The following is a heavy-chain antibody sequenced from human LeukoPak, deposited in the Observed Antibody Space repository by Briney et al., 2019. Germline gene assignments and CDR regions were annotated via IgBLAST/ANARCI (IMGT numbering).Heavy chain of an antibody. CDR2: IYYRGSN. CDR3: ARQGYCTNAVCHGPLDY. V-gene: IGHV4-59*01. D-gene: IGHD2-8*01. CDR1: GSSISGYY. Sequence: SETLSLTCTVSGSSISGYYWSWIRQPLEEGRVWIGYIYYRGSNNYNPSLESRVTISVDTSNNQFSLKLNSVTAADTAVHYCARQGYCTNAVCHGPLDYWGQGTLVTVSS. J-gene: IGHJ4*02.